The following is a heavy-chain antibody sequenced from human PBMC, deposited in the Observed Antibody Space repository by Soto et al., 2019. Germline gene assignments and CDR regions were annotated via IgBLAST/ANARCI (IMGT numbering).Heavy chain of an antibody. CDR1: GYTFTSYG. Sequence: ASVKVSCKASGYTFTSYGISWVRQAPGQGLEWMGWISAYNGNTNYAQKLQGRVTMTTDTSTSTAYMGLRSLRSDDTAVYYCARDGPTMIVVVILDAFDIWGQGTMVTVSS. CDR3: ARDGPTMIVVVILDAFDI. D-gene: IGHD3-22*01. J-gene: IGHJ3*02. V-gene: IGHV1-18*01. CDR2: ISAYNGNT.